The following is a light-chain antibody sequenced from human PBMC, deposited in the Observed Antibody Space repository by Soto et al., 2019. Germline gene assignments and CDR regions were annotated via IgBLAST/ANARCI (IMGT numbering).Light chain of an antibody. CDR1: QSVSSS. J-gene: IGKJ1*01. V-gene: IGKV3-20*01. CDR2: GAS. CDR3: QQYGGSPWT. Sequence: EIVLTQSPGTLSLSPGERATLSCRASQSVSSSLAWYQQKPGQTPRLLISGASGRAAGIPDKFSGSGSGTDFTLTISRLEPEDFAVYYCQQYGGSPWTFGQGTKVEIK.